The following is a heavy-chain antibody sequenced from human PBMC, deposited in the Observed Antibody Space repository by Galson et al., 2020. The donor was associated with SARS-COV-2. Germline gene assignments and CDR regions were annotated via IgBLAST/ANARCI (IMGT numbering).Heavy chain of an antibody. Sequence: GGSLRLSCEASGFTFRSFGMYWVRQAPGRGLEWVAIIWYDESKEYYAESVRGRFTISRDNSKNTLYLQMNSLRAEDTAVYYCVKAYNSGWHWFGPWGQGTLVTVSS. CDR1: GFTFRSFG. CDR3: VKAYNSGWHWFGP. J-gene: IGHJ5*02. D-gene: IGHD6-19*01. CDR2: IWYDESKE. V-gene: IGHV3-33*06.